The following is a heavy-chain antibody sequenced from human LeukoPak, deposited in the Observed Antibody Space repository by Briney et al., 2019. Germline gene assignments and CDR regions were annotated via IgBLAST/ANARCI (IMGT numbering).Heavy chain of an antibody. CDR2: IYYSGST. CDR1: GGSISSYY. J-gene: IGHJ3*02. Sequence: PSETLSLTCTVSGGSISSYYWSLIRQPPGKGLEWIGYIYYSGSTNYNPSLKSRVTISVDTSKNQFSLKLSSVTAADTAVYYCAQDSSGYYGAGAFDIWGQGTMVTVSS. D-gene: IGHD3-22*01. CDR3: AQDSSGYYGAGAFDI. V-gene: IGHV4-59*01.